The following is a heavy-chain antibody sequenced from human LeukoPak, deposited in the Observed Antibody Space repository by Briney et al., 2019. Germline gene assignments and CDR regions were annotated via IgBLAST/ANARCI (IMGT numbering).Heavy chain of an antibody. CDR3: AGSSGYMYYFDY. D-gene: IGHD3-22*01. CDR1: GGSISSYY. CDR2: IYYSGST. Sequence: PSETLSLTRTVSGGSISSYYWSWIRQPPGKGLEWIGYIYYSGSTNYNPSLKSRVTISVDTSKNQFSLKLSSVTAADTAVYYCAGSSGYMYYFDYWGQGTLVTVSS. V-gene: IGHV4-59*01. J-gene: IGHJ4*02.